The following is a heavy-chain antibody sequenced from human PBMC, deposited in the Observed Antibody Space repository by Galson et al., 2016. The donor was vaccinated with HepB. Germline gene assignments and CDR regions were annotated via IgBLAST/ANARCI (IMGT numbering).Heavy chain of an antibody. D-gene: IGHD3-3*01. CDR3: ARLGVGFWSGEYYGYSLDY. CDR1: GYSFTSYW. V-gene: IGHV5-51*01. J-gene: IGHJ4*02. CDR2: IYPGDSDT. Sequence: QSGAEVKKPGESLKISCKGSGYSFTSYWIGWVRQMPGKGLEWMGIIYPGDSDTRYSPSFQGQVTISADKSISTAYLQWSSLKASVTAMYYCARLGVGFWSGEYYGYSLDYWGQGTLVTVSS.